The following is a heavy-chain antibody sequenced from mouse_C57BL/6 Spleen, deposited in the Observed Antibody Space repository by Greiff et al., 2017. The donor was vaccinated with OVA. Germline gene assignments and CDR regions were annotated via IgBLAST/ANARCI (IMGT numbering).Heavy chain of an antibody. J-gene: IGHJ1*03. D-gene: IGHD1-1*01. V-gene: IGHV1-9*01. Sequence: QVQLQQSGAELMKPGASVKLSCKATGYTFTGYWIEWVKQRPGHGLEWIGEILPGSGSTNYNEKFKGKATFTADTSSNTAYMQLSSLTTEDSAIYNCASRYYYGSIYGGYCDVWGTGTTVTVSS. CDR3: ASRYYYGSIYGGYCDV. CDR1: GYTFTGYW. CDR2: ILPGSGST.